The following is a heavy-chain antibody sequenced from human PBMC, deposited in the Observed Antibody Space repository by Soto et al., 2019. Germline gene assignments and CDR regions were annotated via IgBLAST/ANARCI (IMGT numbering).Heavy chain of an antibody. D-gene: IGHD2-21*02. CDR2: IYYSGST. CDR1: DGSISSGDSY. V-gene: IGHV4-30-4*01. J-gene: IGHJ5*02. CDR3: ARALYCGGDCYSERVYNWFDP. Sequence: SLTCTVSDGSISSGDSYWSWIRKPPGKGLEWIGYIYYSGSTYYNPSLKSRVTISVDTSKNQFSLKLSSVTAADTAVYYCARALYCGGDCYSERVYNWFDPWGQGTLVTSPQ.